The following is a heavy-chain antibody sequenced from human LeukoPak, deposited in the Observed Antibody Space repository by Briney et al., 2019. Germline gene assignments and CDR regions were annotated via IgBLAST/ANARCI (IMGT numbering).Heavy chain of an antibody. D-gene: IGHD3-22*01. CDR3: ASWEYYYDSSGITEDAFDI. J-gene: IGHJ3*02. V-gene: IGHV3-30-3*01. CDR1: GFTFSSYA. CDR2: ISYDGSNK. Sequence: PGGSLRLSCAASGFTFSSYAMHWVRQAPGKGLEWVAVISYDGSNKYYADSVKGRFTISRDNSKNTLYLQMNSLRAEDTAVYYCASWEYYYDSSGITEDAFDIWGQGTMVTVSS.